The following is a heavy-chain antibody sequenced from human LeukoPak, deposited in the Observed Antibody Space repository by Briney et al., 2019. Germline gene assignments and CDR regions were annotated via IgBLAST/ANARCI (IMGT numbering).Heavy chain of an antibody. CDR2: ISYDGSNK. J-gene: IGHJ6*02. Sequence: GGSLRLSCAASGFTFSSYWMHCVRQAPGKGLEWVAVISYDGSNKYCADSVKGRFTISRDNSKNTLYLQMNSLRAEDTAVFYCARDSATYYYSYAMDVWGQGTTVTVSS. V-gene: IGHV3-30-3*01. CDR1: GFTFSSYW. D-gene: IGHD5-12*01. CDR3: ARDSATYYYSYAMDV.